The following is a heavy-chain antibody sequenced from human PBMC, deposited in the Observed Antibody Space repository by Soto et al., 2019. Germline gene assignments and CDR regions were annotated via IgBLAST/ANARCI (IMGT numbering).Heavy chain of an antibody. V-gene: IGHV3-15*01. CDR1: GLTFSDAW. CDR3: TTDDSRWSF. D-gene: IGHD2-21*02. CDR2: ITSKADGETT. J-gene: IGHJ4*02. Sequence: ESGGGLVNLGGSLRLSCAASGLTFSDAWMSWARQAPGKGLEWVGRITSKADGETTDYAAPVKGRFTISRDDSKNTQYLQMNSLKTEDTAVYFCTTDDSRWSFWGQGTLVTVSS.